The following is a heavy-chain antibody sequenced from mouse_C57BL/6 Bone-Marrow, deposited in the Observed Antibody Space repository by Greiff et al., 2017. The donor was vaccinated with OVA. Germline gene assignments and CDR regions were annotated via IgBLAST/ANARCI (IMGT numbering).Heavy chain of an antibody. CDR2: IYPGDGDT. V-gene: IGHV1-82*01. CDR1: GYAFSSSW. J-gene: IGHJ2*01. CDR3: ARQGWLLLDY. D-gene: IGHD2-3*01. Sequence: VQRVESGPELVKPGASVKISCKASGYAFSSSWMNWVKQRPGKGLEWIGRIYPGDGDTNYNGKFKGKATLTADKSSSTAYMQLSSLTSEDSAVYFCARQGWLLLDYWGQGTTLTVSS.